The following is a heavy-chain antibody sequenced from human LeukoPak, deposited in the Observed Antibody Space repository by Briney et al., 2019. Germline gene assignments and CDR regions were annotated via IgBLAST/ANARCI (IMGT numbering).Heavy chain of an antibody. D-gene: IGHD2-2*01. CDR2: IRYDGSNK. CDR3: AKDYTRYCSSTRCSWFDP. J-gene: IGHJ5*02. V-gene: IGHV3-30*02. Sequence: GGSLRLSCAASGFTFSSYGMHWVPQAPGKGLEWVAFIRYDGSNKYSADSVKGRFTISRGNSKNTLYLQMNSLRAEDTAVYYRAKDYTRYCSSTRCSWFDPWGQGTLVTVSS. CDR1: GFTFSSYG.